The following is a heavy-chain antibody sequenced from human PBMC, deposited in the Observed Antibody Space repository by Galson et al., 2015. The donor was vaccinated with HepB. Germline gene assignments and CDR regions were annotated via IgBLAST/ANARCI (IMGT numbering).Heavy chain of an antibody. CDR1: GFMLSDNY. Sequence: SLRLSCAVSGFMLSDNYVSWIRQAPGKGLEWVANIKKDRSDTYYVDSVKGRFTISRDNAKNSLLLHMNSLNAEDTAVYYCARYYWADSYYMDVWGKGTTVTVSS. D-gene: IGHD3-10*01. CDR3: ARYYWADSYYMDV. J-gene: IGHJ6*03. V-gene: IGHV3-7*01. CDR2: IKKDRSDT.